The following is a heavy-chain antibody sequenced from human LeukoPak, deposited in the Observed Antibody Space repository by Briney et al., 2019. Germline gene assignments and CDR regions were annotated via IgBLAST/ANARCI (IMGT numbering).Heavy chain of an antibody. CDR1: GFTFSDYW. CDR3: ARAPVATPDYYYGMDV. J-gene: IGHJ6*02. D-gene: IGHD5-12*01. CDR2: INSDGSST. Sequence: PGGSLRLSCAASGFTFSDYWMHWVRQAPGKGLVWVSRINSDGSSTSYADSVKGRFTISRDNAKNTLYLQMNSLRAEDTAVYYCARAPVATPDYYYGMDVWGQGTTATVSS. V-gene: IGHV3-74*01.